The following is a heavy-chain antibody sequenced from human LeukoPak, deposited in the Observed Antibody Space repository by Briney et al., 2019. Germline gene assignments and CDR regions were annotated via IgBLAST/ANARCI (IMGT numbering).Heavy chain of an antibody. V-gene: IGHV5-51*01. CDR1: GYTFTTYW. J-gene: IGHJ4*02. D-gene: IGHD6-19*01. CDR3: ARRGPRIAVAEY. CDR2: IYPGDSDT. Sequence: GESLKISCPASGYTFTTYWIGWVRQMPGKGLEWMGVIYPGDSDTRYSPSFQGQVTISADKSISTASLQWSSLKASDTAMYYCARRGPRIAVAEYWGQGTLVTVSS.